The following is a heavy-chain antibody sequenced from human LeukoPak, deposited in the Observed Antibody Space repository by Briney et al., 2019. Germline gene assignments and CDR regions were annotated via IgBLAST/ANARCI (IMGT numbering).Heavy chain of an antibody. CDR2: IWYDGSNK. J-gene: IGHJ3*02. CDR3: ATLTAGGNAFDI. D-gene: IGHD3-16*01. CDR1: GFTFRSYG. Sequence: GGSLRLSCAASGFTFRSYGMHWVRQAPGKGLEWVAGIWYDGSNKYYADSVKGRFTISRDNSKNTLYLQMNSLRAEDTAVYYCATLTAGGNAFDIWGQGTMVTVSS. V-gene: IGHV3-30*02.